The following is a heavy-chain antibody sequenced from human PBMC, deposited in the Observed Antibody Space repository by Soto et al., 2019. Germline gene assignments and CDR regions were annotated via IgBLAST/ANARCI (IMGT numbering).Heavy chain of an antibody. J-gene: IGHJ6*02. CDR3: ASITIFGVVIPGYYYYGMDV. Sequence: GESLKISCKGSGYSFTSYWISWVRQMPGKGLEWMGRIDPSDSYTNYAQKFQGRVTITADESTSTAYMELSSLRSEDTAVYYCASITIFGVVIPGYYYYGMDVWGQGTTVTVSS. CDR1: GYSFTSYW. V-gene: IGHV5-10-1*01. CDR2: IDPSDSYT. D-gene: IGHD3-3*01.